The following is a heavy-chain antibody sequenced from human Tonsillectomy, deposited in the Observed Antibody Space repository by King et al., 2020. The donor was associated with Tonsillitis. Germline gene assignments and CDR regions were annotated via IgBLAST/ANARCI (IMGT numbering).Heavy chain of an antibody. Sequence: QLVQSGAEVKKPGSSVKVSCKASGGTFSSSAISWVRQAPGQGLEWMGRIIPFLGIANYAQKFQGRVTITADKSTSTAYMELSSLRSDDTALYYCARDQYLSGVVIIYDFDYWGQGTLVTVSS. CDR1: GGTFSSSA. CDR2: IIPFLGIA. CDR3: ARDQYLSGVVIIYDFDY. J-gene: IGHJ4*02. V-gene: IGHV1-69*04. D-gene: IGHD3-3*01.